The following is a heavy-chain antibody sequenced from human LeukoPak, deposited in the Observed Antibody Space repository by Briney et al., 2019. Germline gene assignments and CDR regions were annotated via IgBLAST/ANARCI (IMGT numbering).Heavy chain of an antibody. V-gene: IGHV3-7*01. Sequence: PGGSLRLSCAASGFTFSFYWMTWVRQAPGKGLEWVANIKEDGSEKNYVDSVKGRFTISRDIAKNSLYLQVNSLRAEDTAVYYCARDRGYLVFDYWGQGTLVTVSS. CDR2: IKEDGSEK. J-gene: IGHJ4*02. CDR3: ARDRGYLVFDY. CDR1: GFTFSFYW. D-gene: IGHD5-12*01.